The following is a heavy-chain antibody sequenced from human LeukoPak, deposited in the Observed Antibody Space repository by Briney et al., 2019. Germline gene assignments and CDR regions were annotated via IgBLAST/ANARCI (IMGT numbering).Heavy chain of an antibody. CDR2: IKSKTDGGTT. J-gene: IGHJ4*02. CDR3: TTGIVVVVATDIYDY. D-gene: IGHD2-15*01. Sequence: GGSLRLSCAASGFTFSNAWMNWVRQAPGKGLEWVGRIKSKTDGGTTDYAAPVKGRFTISRDDSKNTLYLQMNSLKTEDTAVYYCTTGIVVVVATDIYDYWGQGTLVTVSS. V-gene: IGHV3-15*07. CDR1: GFTFSNAW.